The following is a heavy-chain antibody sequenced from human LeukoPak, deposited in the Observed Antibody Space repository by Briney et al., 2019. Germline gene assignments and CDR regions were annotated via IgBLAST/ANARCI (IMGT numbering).Heavy chain of an antibody. J-gene: IGHJ4*02. V-gene: IGHV5-10-1*01. CDR2: IDPSDSYT. CDR3: ARRLYSGDEAYDY. CDR1: GYIFTSYW. Sequence: PGESLKISFKGSGYIFTSYWINWVRQTPGKGLEWMGRIDPSDSYTKYSPSFQVHVTISADKSISTAYLQWSSLKASDTAMYYCARRLYSGDEAYDYWGQGTLVTVSS. D-gene: IGHD5-12*01.